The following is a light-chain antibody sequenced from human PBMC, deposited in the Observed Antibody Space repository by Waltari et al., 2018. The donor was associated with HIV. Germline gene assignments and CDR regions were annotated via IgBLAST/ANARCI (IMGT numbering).Light chain of an antibody. CDR2: SAS. J-gene: IGKJ1*01. Sequence: DIHMTQSPSSLSASVGDRLPITCRASHRSSCYLNWYRQKPGIAPKFGIKSASSVQRGVTSRFSDSGSGTDCTLIISSLPTEEVAFDYCKKRYGSGKFGQGTKVEIK. CDR1: HRSSCY. V-gene: IGKV1-39*01. CDR3: KKRYGSGK.